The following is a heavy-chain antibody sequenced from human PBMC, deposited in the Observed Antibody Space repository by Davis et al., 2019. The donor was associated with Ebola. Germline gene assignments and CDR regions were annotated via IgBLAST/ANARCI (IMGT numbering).Heavy chain of an antibody. J-gene: IGHJ4*02. Sequence: GESLKISCAASGFTFSSYWMHWVRQAPGKGLVWVSRINSDRSSTSYADSVKGRFTISRDNAKNSLYLQMNSLRDEDTAVYYCARGGYDWGQGTLVTVSS. CDR2: INSDRSST. V-gene: IGHV3-74*01. D-gene: IGHD3-3*01. CDR3: ARGGYD. CDR1: GFTFSSYW.